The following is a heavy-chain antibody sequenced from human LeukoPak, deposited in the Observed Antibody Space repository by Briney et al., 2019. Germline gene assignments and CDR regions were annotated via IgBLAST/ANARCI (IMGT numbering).Heavy chain of an antibody. CDR3: ANDKKIGYSYGPEFDY. V-gene: IGHV3-23*01. Sequence: PGGSLRLSCAASRFTFSSYAMSWVRQAPGKGLDWVSAISGSGGSTYYADSVKGRFTISRDNSKNTLYLQMNSLRAEDTAVYYCANDKKIGYSYGPEFDYWGQGTLVTVSS. D-gene: IGHD5-18*01. CDR1: RFTFSSYA. J-gene: IGHJ4*02. CDR2: ISGSGGST.